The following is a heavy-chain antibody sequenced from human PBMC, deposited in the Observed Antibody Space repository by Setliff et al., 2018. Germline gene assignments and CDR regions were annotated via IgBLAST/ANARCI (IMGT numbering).Heavy chain of an antibody. J-gene: IGHJ6*03. V-gene: IGHV3-48*01. CDR1: GFTFSSYS. D-gene: IGHD3-16*01. Sequence: GGALRLSCAASGFTFSSYSMNWVRQAPGKGLEWVSYTSSSSSIIYYADSVEGRFTISRDNAKNTLYLQVNTLRPEDTAVYYCVKWDSKYVSGSHYMDVWGKGTTVTVSS. CDR2: TSSSSSII. CDR3: VKWDSKYVSGSHYMDV.